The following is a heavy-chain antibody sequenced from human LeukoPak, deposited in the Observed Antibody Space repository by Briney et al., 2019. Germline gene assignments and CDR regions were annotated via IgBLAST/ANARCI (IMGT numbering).Heavy chain of an antibody. J-gene: IGHJ4*02. D-gene: IGHD2-2*01. CDR1: GFTFNNYG. CDR2: ISYDGRNI. Sequence: GKSQRLSCAASGFTFNNYGMHWVRQAPGKGLEWVAVISYDGRNIHYPDSVKGRFTISRDISTDTLWLQMDSLRTEDTAVYYCAKGPLRGTAAAIDYWGQGTLVTVSS. V-gene: IGHV3-30*18. CDR3: AKGPLRGTAAAIDY.